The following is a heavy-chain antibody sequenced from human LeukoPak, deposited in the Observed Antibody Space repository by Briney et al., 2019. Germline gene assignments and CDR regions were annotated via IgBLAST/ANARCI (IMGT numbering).Heavy chain of an antibody. V-gene: IGHV3-30*04. D-gene: IGHD2-15*01. CDR3: ARNLDGGHNDGLYI. J-gene: IGHJ3*02. CDR1: GFTFSNFA. CDR2: ISYDGTNK. Sequence: GKSLRLSCAASGFTFSNFAMHWVRQAPGKGLEWVAVISYDGTNKYYADSVKGRFIISRDNYKNTLYLKKNSMKAEETAVYYCARNLDGGHNDGLYIWGQGPMVTVSS.